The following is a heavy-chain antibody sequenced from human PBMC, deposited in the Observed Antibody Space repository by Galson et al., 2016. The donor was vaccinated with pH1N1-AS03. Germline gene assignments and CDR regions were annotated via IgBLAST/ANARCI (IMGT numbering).Heavy chain of an antibody. CDR1: GFTFTNYW. J-gene: IGHJ5*02. Sequence: SLRLSCAASGFTFTNYWMTWVRQAPGKGLEYVANINQDGSEKFYVDSVKGRFAISSDNAKNSLFLQMNSLRVEDTAMYYCADGTVAWGQGTLVTVSS. D-gene: IGHD1-1*01. CDR3: ADGTVA. CDR2: INQDGSEK. V-gene: IGHV3-7*03.